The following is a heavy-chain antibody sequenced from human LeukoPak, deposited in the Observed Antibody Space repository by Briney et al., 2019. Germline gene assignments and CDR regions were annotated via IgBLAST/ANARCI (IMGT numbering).Heavy chain of an antibody. CDR1: GGSISSSSYY. D-gene: IGHD3-10*01. CDR3: ARHRRPKILWFGELSSSGGFDP. V-gene: IGHV4-39*01. Sequence: SQTLSLTCTVSGGSISSSSYYWGWIRQPPGKGLEWIGSIYYSGSTYYNPSLKSRVTISVDTSKNQFSLKLSSVTAADTAVYYCARHRRPKILWFGELSSSGGFDPWGQGTLVTVSS. CDR2: IYYSGST. J-gene: IGHJ5*02.